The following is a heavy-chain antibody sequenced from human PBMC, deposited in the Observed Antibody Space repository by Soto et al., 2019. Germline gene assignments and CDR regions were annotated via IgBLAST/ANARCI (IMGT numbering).Heavy chain of an antibody. Sequence: EVQLVESGGGLVQPGGSLRLSCAASGFTFSIYWMHWVRQAPGKGLVWVSRINSDGSSTSYADSVKGRFTISRDNAKNTLYLQMNSLRAEDTAVYYCARDYYGSGSYYIKHFDYWGQGTLVTVSS. V-gene: IGHV3-74*01. CDR1: GFTFSIYW. CDR3: ARDYYGSGSYYIKHFDY. D-gene: IGHD3-10*01. CDR2: INSDGSST. J-gene: IGHJ4*02.